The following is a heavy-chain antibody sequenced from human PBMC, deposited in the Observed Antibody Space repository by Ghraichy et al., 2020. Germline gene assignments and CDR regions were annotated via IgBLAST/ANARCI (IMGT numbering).Heavy chain of an antibody. CDR2: ISYDGSNK. D-gene: IGHD6-6*01. CDR3: AKEYSSSRYYGMDV. J-gene: IGHJ6*02. V-gene: IGHV3-30*18. Sequence: GGSLRLSCAASGFTFSSYGMHWVRQAPGKGLEWVAVISYDGSNKYYADSVKGRFTISRDNSKNTLYLQMNSLRAEDTAVYYCAKEYSSSRYYGMDVWGQGTTVTVSS. CDR1: GFTFSSYG.